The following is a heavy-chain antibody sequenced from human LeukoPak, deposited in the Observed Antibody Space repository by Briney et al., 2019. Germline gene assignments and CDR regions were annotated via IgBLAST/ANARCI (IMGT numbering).Heavy chain of an antibody. D-gene: IGHD1-1*01. CDR1: GYTFTGYN. V-gene: IGHV1-46*01. J-gene: IGHJ4*02. CDR2: INPSGGST. CDR3: AKDGRVLAPTPPYYIDY. Sequence: ASVKVSCKASGYTFTGYNMHWVRQAPGQGLEWMGIINPSGGSTSYAQKFQGRVTMTRDMSTSTVYMELSSLRSEDTAVYYCAKDGRVLAPTPPYYIDYWGQGTLVTVSS.